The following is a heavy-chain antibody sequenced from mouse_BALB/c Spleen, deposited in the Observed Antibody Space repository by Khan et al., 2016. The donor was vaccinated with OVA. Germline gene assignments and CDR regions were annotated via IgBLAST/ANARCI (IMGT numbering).Heavy chain of an antibody. V-gene: IGHV2-6-1*01. CDR2: IWSDGSS. CDR1: GFSLTNYG. D-gene: IGHD2-10*01. CDR3: ARQPYYHYNIMDY. Sequence: QVQLKQSGPGLVAPSPSLSITCTISGFSLTNYGIHWVRQPPGKGLEWLVVIWSDGSSTYNSALKSRLTISKDNSKSQVFLKMNSLQTDDTAVYFCARQPYYHYNIMDYWGQGTSVTVSS. J-gene: IGHJ4*01.